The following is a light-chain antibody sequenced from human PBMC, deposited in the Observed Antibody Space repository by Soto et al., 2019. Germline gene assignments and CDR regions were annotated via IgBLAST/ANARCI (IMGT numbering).Light chain of an antibody. CDR1: QSISSY. CDR3: QQSYSTLIT. Sequence: DIQMTQSPSSLSESVGDRVTITCRASQSISSYLNWYQQKPGKAPKVLIYAASSLQSGVPSRFSGSGSGTDFTLTISSLQPENFATYYCQQSYSTLITFGQGTRLEIK. J-gene: IGKJ5*01. CDR2: AAS. V-gene: IGKV1-39*01.